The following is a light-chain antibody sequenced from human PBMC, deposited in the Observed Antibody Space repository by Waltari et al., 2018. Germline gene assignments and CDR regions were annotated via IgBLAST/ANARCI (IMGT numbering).Light chain of an antibody. Sequence: EIVMIQSPDSLAVSLGERATINCKSSQSLLTRSNNQNYLAWYQQKPGQPPKLIIYWASNRESGVPDRFSGSGSGTDFTLTISSLQAEDVALYYCHQYFSGHSFGQGTKLEIK. CDR2: WAS. CDR1: QSLLTRSNNQNY. V-gene: IGKV4-1*01. CDR3: HQYFSGHS. J-gene: IGKJ2*01.